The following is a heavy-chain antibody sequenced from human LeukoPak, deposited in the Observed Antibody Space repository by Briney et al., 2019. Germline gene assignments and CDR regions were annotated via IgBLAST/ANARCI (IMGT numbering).Heavy chain of an antibody. V-gene: IGHV5-51*01. CDR2: IYPGDSDT. Sequence: GESLKISCKGSGYSFTSYWIGWVRQMPGKGLEWMGIIYPGDSDTRYSPSFQGQVTISADKSISTAYLQWSSLKASDTAVYYCARHIAAAGTGDNWFDPWGQGTLVTVSS. D-gene: IGHD6-13*01. CDR3: ARHIAAAGTGDNWFDP. J-gene: IGHJ5*02. CDR1: GYSFTSYW.